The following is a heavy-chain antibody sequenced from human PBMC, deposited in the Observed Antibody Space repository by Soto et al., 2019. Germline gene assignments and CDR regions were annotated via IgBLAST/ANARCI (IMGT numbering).Heavy chain of an antibody. J-gene: IGHJ4*02. CDR3: LRDQRHWNEFADQ. Sequence: VQLVESGGGLVQPGGSPRLSCAASGFAFGSYWMHWVRQAPGKGLVWVSRISQDGAIATQADSVKGRFTISRDNAKNTLFLQMNSLRADDTAVYYCLRDQRHWNEFADQWGQGTLVTVSS. CDR1: GFAFGSYW. D-gene: IGHD1-1*01. V-gene: IGHV3-74*01. CDR2: ISQDGAIA.